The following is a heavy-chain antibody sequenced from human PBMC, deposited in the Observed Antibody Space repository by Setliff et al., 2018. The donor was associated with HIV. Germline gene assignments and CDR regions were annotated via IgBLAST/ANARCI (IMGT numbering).Heavy chain of an antibody. CDR1: GFTFNNAW. CDR3: AVWIREVIS. CDR2: TKNKDNSFTK. D-gene: IGHD3-10*01. J-gene: IGHJ5*02. V-gene: IGHV3-72*01. Sequence: PGGSLRLSCLASGFTFNNAWMSWVRQTPEKGLEWVGRTKNKDNSFTKEYAASVKGRFTISRDDSKNSLSLHMNSLKTEDTAVYYCAVWIREVISWGRGTLVTVSS.